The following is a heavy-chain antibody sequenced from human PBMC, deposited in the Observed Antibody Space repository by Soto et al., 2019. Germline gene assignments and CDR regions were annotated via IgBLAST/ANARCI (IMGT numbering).Heavy chain of an antibody. CDR2: INSYSGNT. CDR1: GYPFTDYD. Sequence: QVQLVQSGAEVKKPGASVKVSCKASGYPFTDYDINWVRQAPGQGLEWMGWINSYSGNTGYAQKFRGRVTMTIDPSLTAPYLELSSLTSDHPAVYYCTRAPVAMGADLEYWCQGTLVSVPS. J-gene: IGHJ4*02. V-gene: IGHV1-8*01. CDR3: TRAPVAMGADLEY. D-gene: IGHD5-12*01.